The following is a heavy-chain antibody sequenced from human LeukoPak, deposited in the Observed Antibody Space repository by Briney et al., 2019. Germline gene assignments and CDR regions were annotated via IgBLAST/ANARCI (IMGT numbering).Heavy chain of an antibody. Sequence: SETLSLTCTVSGGSISSYYWSWIRQPPGKGLEWIGYIYYSGSTNYNPSLKSRVTISVDTSKNQFSLKLSSVTAADTAVYYCAREIITAGYYYYYMDVWGKGTTVTVSS. D-gene: IGHD6-25*01. CDR1: GGSISSYY. CDR2: IYYSGST. V-gene: IGHV4-59*01. CDR3: AREIITAGYYYYYMDV. J-gene: IGHJ6*03.